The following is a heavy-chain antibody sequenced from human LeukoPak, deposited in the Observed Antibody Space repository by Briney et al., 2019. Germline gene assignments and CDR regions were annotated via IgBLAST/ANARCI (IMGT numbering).Heavy chain of an antibody. CDR3: ALYSSTWY. Sequence: ASVKVSCKASGYTFTSDYIHWVRQAPGQGLEWLGIINPSGGRTTYGQNFQGRVTMTRDTSTSTVFMEVNSLRSEDTAVYYCALYSSTWYWGQGTLVTVSS. CDR1: GYTFTSDY. CDR2: INPSGGRT. J-gene: IGHJ4*02. V-gene: IGHV1-46*01. D-gene: IGHD6-13*01.